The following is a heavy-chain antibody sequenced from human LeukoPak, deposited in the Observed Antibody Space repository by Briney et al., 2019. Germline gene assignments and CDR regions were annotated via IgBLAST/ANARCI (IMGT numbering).Heavy chain of an antibody. CDR1: GGTFSSYA. CDR3: ARAMVRGVAPGYFQH. J-gene: IGHJ1*01. Sequence: SVKVSCKASGGTFSSYAISWVRQAPGQGLEWMGRIIPILGIANYAQKFQGRVTITADKSTSTAYMELSSLRSEDTAVYYCARAMVRGVAPGYFQHWGQGTLVTVSS. CDR2: IIPILGIA. V-gene: IGHV1-69*04. D-gene: IGHD3-10*01.